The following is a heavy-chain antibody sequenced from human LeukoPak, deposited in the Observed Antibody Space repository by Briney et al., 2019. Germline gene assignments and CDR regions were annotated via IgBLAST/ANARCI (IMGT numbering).Heavy chain of an antibody. CDR2: IIPILGIA. CDR3: AREKARYFEF. J-gene: IGHJ4*02. CDR1: GGTFSSYA. Sequence: ASVKVSCKASGGTFSSYAISWVRQAPGQGLEWMGRIIPILGIANYAQKLQGRVTMTTDTSTSTAYMELRSLRSDDTAVYYCAREKARYFEFWGQGTLVTVSS. V-gene: IGHV1-69*04. D-gene: IGHD3-9*01.